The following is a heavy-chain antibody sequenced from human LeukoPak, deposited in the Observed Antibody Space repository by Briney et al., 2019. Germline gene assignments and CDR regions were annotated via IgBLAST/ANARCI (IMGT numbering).Heavy chain of an antibody. D-gene: IGHD2-21*01. CDR2: INHSGST. Sequence: PSETLSLTCAVYGGSFSGYYWSWIRQPPGKGLEWIGEINHSGSTNYNPSLKSRVTISVDTSKNQFSLKLSSVTAADTAVYYCARGVCGDYWGQGTLVTVSS. CDR3: ARGVCGDY. J-gene: IGHJ4*02. CDR1: GGSFSGYY. V-gene: IGHV4-34*01.